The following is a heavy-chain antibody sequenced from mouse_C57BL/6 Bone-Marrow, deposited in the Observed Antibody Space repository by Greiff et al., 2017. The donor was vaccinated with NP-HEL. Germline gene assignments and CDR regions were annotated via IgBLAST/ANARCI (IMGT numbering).Heavy chain of an antibody. J-gene: IGHJ4*01. Sequence: EVQVVESGGGLVKPGGSLKLSCAASGFTFSSYAMSWVRQTPEKRLEWVATISDGGSYTYYPDNVKGRFTISRDNAKNNLYLQMSHLKSEDTAMYYCARDRVNWYAMDYWGQGTSVTVSS. D-gene: IGHD4-1*01. V-gene: IGHV5-4*01. CDR2: ISDGGSYT. CDR3: ARDRVNWYAMDY. CDR1: GFTFSSYA.